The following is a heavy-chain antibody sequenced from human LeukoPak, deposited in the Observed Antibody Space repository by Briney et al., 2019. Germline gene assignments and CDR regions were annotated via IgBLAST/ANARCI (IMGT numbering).Heavy chain of an antibody. CDR2: ISRSGTDI. CDR1: GFTSSVYE. Sequence: PGGSLRLSCAASGFTSSVYEMSWVGQAPGKGLEWVSYISRSGTDIYYADSVKGRFTTSRDNAKHSLYLQMNSLRAEDTAVYYCARLPSGTYSDYFDYWGQGTLVTVSS. J-gene: IGHJ4*02. V-gene: IGHV3-48*03. D-gene: IGHD1-26*01. CDR3: ARLPSGTYSDYFDY.